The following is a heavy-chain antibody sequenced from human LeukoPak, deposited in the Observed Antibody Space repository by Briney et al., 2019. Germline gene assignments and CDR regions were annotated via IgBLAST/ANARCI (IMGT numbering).Heavy chain of an antibody. D-gene: IGHD3-10*01. J-gene: IGHJ6*02. CDR1: GFTFDDYA. CDR3: AKEYYYGSGSYYGMDV. CDR2: ISWNSGSI. Sequence: GRSLRLSCAASGFTFDDYAMHWVRQAPGKGLEWVSGISWNSGSIGYADSVKGRFTISRDNAQNSLYLQMNSLRAEDTALYYCAKEYYYGSGSYYGMDVWGQGTTVTVSS. V-gene: IGHV3-9*01.